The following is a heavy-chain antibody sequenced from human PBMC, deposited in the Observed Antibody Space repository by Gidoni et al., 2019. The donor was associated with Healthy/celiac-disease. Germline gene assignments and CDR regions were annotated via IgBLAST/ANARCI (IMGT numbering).Heavy chain of an antibody. CDR2: ISSSSSYI. D-gene: IGHD6-19*01. J-gene: IGHJ5*02. CDR1: GFPFRRYS. Sequence: EVQLVESGGRLVKPGGSLRPSCAASGFPFRRYSMHWVRQAPGKGLEWVSSISSSSSYIYYADSVKGRFTISRDNAKNSLYLQMNSLRAEDTAVYYCARVIAVAGNGNWFDPWGQGTLVTVSS. CDR3: ARVIAVAGNGNWFDP. V-gene: IGHV3-21*01.